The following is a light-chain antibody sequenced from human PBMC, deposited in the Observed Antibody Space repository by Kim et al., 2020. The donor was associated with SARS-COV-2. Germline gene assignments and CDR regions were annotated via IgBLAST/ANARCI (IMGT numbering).Light chain of an antibody. V-gene: IGKV3-11*01. CDR1: QSVGSS. CDR2: DAF. J-gene: IGKJ1*01. Sequence: EIVLTQSPGTLSLSPGERATLSCRASQSVGSSFAWYQQKPGQAPSLLIYDAFSRATGIPARFSGSGSGTDFTLTISSLEPEDFAVYYCQQRGNWPLTFGQGTKVEIK. CDR3: QQRGNWPLT.